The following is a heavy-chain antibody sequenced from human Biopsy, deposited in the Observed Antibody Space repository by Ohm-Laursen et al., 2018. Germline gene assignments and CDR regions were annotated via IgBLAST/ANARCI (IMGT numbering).Heavy chain of an antibody. V-gene: IGHV3-23*01. CDR1: GFPVSDYY. J-gene: IGHJ2*01. D-gene: IGHD2-15*01. CDR3: AKDQPDLAVVVAAHWYFDL. CDR2: ISDIGSST. Sequence: SLRLSCAATGFPVSDYYMTWVRQAPGKGLEWVSAISDIGSSTFYSDSVKGRFTISRDNSKKTLYLQMNSLRAEDTAIYYCAKDQPDLAVVVAAHWYFDLWGRGTLVTVSS.